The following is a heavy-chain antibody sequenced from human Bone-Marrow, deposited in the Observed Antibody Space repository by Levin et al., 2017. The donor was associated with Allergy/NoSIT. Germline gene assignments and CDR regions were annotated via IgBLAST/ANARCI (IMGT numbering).Heavy chain of an antibody. V-gene: IGHV4-59*13. CDR3: ARGTKEGADFDS. D-gene: IGHD1-7*01. J-gene: IGHJ4*02. CDR2: VYYIGRS. Sequence: SETLSLTCSVSGGSITPYYWAWIRQYPGKGLEWIGYVYYIGRSTYSPSFKSRATISLDTSRNEFSLRLTSVTAADTAVYFCARGTKEGADFDSWGPGTLVAVSS. CDR1: GGSITPYY.